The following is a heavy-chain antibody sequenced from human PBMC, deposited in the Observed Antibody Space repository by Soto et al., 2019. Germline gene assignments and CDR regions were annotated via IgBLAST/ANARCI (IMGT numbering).Heavy chain of an antibody. CDR3: AKDGYCSSTSCSPGASDI. D-gene: IGHD2-2*03. Sequence: GGSLRLSCAASGFTFSSYSMNWVRQAPGKGLEWVSSISSSSSYIYYADSVKGRFTISRDNAKNSLYLQMNSLRAEDTAVYYCAKDGYCSSTSCSPGASDIWGQGTMVTVSS. CDR1: GFTFSSYS. V-gene: IGHV3-21*04. CDR2: ISSSSSYI. J-gene: IGHJ3*02.